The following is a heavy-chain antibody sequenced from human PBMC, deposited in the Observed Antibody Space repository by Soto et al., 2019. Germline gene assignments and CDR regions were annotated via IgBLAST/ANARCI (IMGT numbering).Heavy chain of an antibody. D-gene: IGHD4-17*01. CDR2: IYYSGST. Sequence: QVQLQESGPGLVKPSETLSLTCTVSGGSVSSGSYYWSWIRQPPGKGLEWIGYIYYSGSTNYNPSLKSLVTISVDTSKNQFSLKLSSVTAADTAVYYCARDGPVRRHFDYWGQGTLVTVSS. CDR3: ARDGPVRRHFDY. CDR1: GGSVSSGSYY. V-gene: IGHV4-61*01. J-gene: IGHJ4*02.